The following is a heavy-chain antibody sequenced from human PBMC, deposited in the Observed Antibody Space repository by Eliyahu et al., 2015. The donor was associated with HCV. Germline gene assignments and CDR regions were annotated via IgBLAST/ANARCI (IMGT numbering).Heavy chain of an antibody. J-gene: IGHJ4*02. V-gene: IGHV4-39*01. CDR2: IYYSGST. Sequence: QLQLQESGPGLVKPSETLSLTCPVSVGSIXXXXXXWGWIRQPPGKGLEWXGSIYYSGSTYYNPSLKSRVTISVDTSKNQFSLKLSSVTAADTAVYYCADGVLYSSGWYTGFDYWGQGTLVTVSS. CDR1: VGSIXXXXXX. D-gene: IGHD6-19*01. CDR3: ADGVLYSSGWYTGFDY.